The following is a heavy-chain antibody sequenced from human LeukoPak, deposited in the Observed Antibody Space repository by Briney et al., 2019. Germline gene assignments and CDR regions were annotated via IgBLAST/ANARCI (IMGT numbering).Heavy chain of an antibody. CDR2: INPNSGGT. CDR1: GYTFTGYY. V-gene: IGHV1-2*02. J-gene: IGHJ4*02. CDR3: ARDIVVVPAAMTEGY. Sequence: ASVKVSCKASGYTFTGYYMHWVRQAPGQGLEWMGWINPNSGGTNYAQKFQGRVTMTRDTSISTAYMELSRLRSDDTAVYYCARDIVVVPAAMTEGYWGQGTLVTVSS. D-gene: IGHD2-2*01.